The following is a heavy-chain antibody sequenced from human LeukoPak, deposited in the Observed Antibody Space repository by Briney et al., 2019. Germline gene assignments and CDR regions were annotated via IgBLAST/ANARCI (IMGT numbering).Heavy chain of an antibody. Sequence: RQXPXXXLEWVSGISWNSGTKGYADSVKGRFTISRDNAKNSLYLQMNSLRGEDAALYYCAVLHYYAMDVWGQGTTVTVSS. V-gene: IGHV3-9*01. J-gene: IGHJ6*02. CDR3: AVLHYYAMDV. CDR2: ISWNSGTK. D-gene: IGHD2-8*01.